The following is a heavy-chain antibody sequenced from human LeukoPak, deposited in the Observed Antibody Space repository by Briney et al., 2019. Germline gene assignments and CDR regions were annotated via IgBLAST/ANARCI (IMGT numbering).Heavy chain of an antibody. Sequence: GGSLRLSCAASGFTFSSYAMSWVRQAPGKGLEWVSAITGSGSSTYYADSVKGRFTISRDNSKNTLYLQMNSLRAEDTAVYYCAKIEGSSSYYFDYWGQGTLVTVSS. CDR2: ITGSGSST. CDR1: GFTFSSYA. V-gene: IGHV3-23*01. J-gene: IGHJ4*02. CDR3: AKIEGSSSYYFDY. D-gene: IGHD6-6*01.